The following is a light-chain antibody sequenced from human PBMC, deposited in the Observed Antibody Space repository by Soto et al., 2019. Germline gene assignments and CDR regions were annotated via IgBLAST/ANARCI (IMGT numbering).Light chain of an antibody. Sequence: DIQMTQSPSSLSASVGDRVTITCRASQSIHIYLNWYQQKAGKAPKLLIYAASSLQSGVPSRFSGSGFGTDFTLTISSLQPEDFATYYCQQSYSTPRTFGQGTKVEIK. CDR1: QSIHIY. CDR3: QQSYSTPRT. J-gene: IGKJ1*01. CDR2: AAS. V-gene: IGKV1-39*01.